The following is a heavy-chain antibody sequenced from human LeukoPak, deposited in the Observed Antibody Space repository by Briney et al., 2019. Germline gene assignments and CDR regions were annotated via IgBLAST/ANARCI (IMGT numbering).Heavy chain of an antibody. CDR3: AKDRIVGALAGRY. Sequence: GGSLRLSCAASGFTFSSYWMHWVRQAPGKGLEWVSAISGSGGSTYYADSVKGRFTISRDNSKNTLYLQMNSLRAEDTAVYYCAKDRIVGALAGRYWGQGTLVTVSS. J-gene: IGHJ4*02. CDR1: GFTFSSYW. D-gene: IGHD1-26*01. V-gene: IGHV3-23*01. CDR2: ISGSGGST.